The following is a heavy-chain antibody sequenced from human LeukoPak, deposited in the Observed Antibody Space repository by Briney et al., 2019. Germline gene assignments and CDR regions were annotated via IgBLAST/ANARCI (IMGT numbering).Heavy chain of an antibody. V-gene: IGHV4-39*02. CDR2: IYYSGST. CDR1: GGSISSSSYY. D-gene: IGHD4-17*01. CDR3: AREYGEYDAY. Sequence: SETLSLTCTVSGGSISSSSYYWGWIRQPPGKGLEWIGSIYYSGSTYYNPSLKSRVTISVDTSKNQFSLKLSSVTAADTAVYYCAREYGEYDAYWGQGTLVTVSS. J-gene: IGHJ4*02.